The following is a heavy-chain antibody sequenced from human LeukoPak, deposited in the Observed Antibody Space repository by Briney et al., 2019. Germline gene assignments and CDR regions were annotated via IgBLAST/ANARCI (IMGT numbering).Heavy chain of an antibody. V-gene: IGHV1-8*01. Sequence: GASVKVSCKASGYTFTSYDINWVRQATGQGLEWMGWMNPNSGNTGYAQKFQGRVTMTRNTSISTAYTELSSLRSEDTAVYYCARGLLAVAGTGVDYWGQGTLVTVSS. CDR3: ARGLLAVAGTGVDY. CDR2: MNPNSGNT. J-gene: IGHJ4*02. D-gene: IGHD6-19*01. CDR1: GYTFTSYD.